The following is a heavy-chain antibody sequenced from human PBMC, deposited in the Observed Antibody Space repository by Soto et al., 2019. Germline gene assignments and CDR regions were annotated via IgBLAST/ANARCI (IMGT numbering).Heavy chain of an antibody. CDR2: IYYSGST. D-gene: IGHD2-8*02. J-gene: IGHJ4*02. V-gene: IGHV4-31*03. CDR1: GGSFSSGGYY. CDR3: ARATSFSGHHGY. Sequence: QLQLQESGPGLVKPSQTLSLACTVSGGSFSSGGYYWSWIRQLPGKGLEWIGYIYYSGSTYYNPSLKSRFSISTDTSKNQFSLKLSSVTAADTAVYYCARATSFSGHHGYWGQGTLVTVSS.